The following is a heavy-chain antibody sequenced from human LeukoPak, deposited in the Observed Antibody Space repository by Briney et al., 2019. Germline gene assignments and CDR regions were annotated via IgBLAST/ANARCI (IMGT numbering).Heavy chain of an antibody. CDR1: GYTFTGYY. CDR2: INPNSGGT. D-gene: IGHD5-18*01. J-gene: IGHJ4*02. V-gene: IGHV1-2*02. CDR3: ARGGYSYGYMGYSDY. Sequence: GASVKVSCKASGYTFTGYYMNWVRQAPGQGLEWMGWINPNSGGTNYAQKFQGRVTMTRDTSISTAYMELRSLRSDDTAVYYCARGGYSYGYMGYSDYWGQGTLVTVSS.